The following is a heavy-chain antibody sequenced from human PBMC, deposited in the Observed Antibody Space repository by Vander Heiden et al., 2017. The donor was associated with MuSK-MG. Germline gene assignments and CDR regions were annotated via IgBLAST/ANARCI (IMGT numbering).Heavy chain of an antibody. V-gene: IGHV3-23*01. D-gene: IGHD2-2*01. J-gene: IGHJ3*02. Sequence: EVQLLESGGGLVQPGGSLRLSCAASGFPFSSYAMRWVRQAPGKGLERVSVISGSRGSTDDADSVKGRFTISRDNSKNTLYIKITRLRAEETAVYDVAKVSCGAFDIWGQGTMVTVSS. CDR2: ISGSRGST. CDR3: AKVSCGAFDI. CDR1: GFPFSSYA.